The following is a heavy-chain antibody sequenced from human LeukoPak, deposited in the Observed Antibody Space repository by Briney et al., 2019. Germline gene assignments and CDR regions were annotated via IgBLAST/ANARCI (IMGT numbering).Heavy chain of an antibody. J-gene: IGHJ4*02. CDR2: INPSGGST. Sequence: ASVKVSCKASAYRFTIYDMHSVRHTPGQRLEWRGIINPSGGSTSYAQRFQGRVAMTRDTSTTTVYMEVNSLTSEDTAVYFCARDGPTAAPFDYWGQGTLVTVSS. CDR1: AYRFTIYD. V-gene: IGHV1-46*01. D-gene: IGHD2-2*01. CDR3: ARDGPTAAPFDY.